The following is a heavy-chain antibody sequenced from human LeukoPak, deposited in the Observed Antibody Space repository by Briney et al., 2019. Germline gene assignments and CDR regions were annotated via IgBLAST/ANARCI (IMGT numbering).Heavy chain of an antibody. CDR1: GDSLSSGGYS. Sequence: SETLSLTCEVSGDSLSSGGYSWSWIRQPPGKGLEWIGYIRYSGSTYYNPSLKSRLTMSVEASKTQFSLRLRSVTAADTATYYCARDRLWIEPLDYWGQGTLVIVSS. D-gene: IGHD5-18*01. CDR3: ARDRLWIEPLDY. J-gene: IGHJ4*02. V-gene: IGHV4-30-4*07. CDR2: IRYSGST.